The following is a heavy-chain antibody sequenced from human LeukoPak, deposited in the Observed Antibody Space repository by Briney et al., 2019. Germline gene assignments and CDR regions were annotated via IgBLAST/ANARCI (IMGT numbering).Heavy chain of an antibody. J-gene: IGHJ6*03. Sequence: SETLSLTCAVYGGSFSGYYWSWIRQPPGKGLEWIGEINDSGSTNYNPSLKSRVTMSLATSKTQFSLKLSSVTPADTAVYYCARAADYYDSSGYHDYYYYYMDVWGKGTTVTISS. D-gene: IGHD3-22*01. V-gene: IGHV4-34*01. CDR3: ARAADYYDSSGYHDYYYYYMDV. CDR1: GGSFSGYY. CDR2: INDSGST.